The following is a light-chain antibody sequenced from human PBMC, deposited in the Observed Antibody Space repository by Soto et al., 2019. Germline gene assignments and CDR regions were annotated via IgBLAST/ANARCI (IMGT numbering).Light chain of an antibody. CDR3: QQYGSSLWT. J-gene: IGKJ1*01. V-gene: IGKV3-20*01. CDR2: GGS. CDR1: QSVSSSH. Sequence: DIVLTQSPGTLSLSPGERATLSCRASQSVSSSHLAWYQQKPGQAPRLLIYGGSSRATGIPVRFSGSGSGTDFTLTISRLEPEDFAVYYCQQYGSSLWTFGQGTKVDIK.